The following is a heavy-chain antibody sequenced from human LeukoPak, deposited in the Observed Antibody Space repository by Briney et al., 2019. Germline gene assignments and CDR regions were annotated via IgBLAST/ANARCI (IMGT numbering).Heavy chain of an antibody. V-gene: IGHV3-74*01. J-gene: IGHJ4*02. CDR1: GFTFSNYW. CDR2: ISSDGSST. D-gene: IGHD6-19*01. CDR3: ARIVVADSKAGDY. Sequence: GGSLRLSCAASGFTFSNYWMYWVRQAPGKGLVWVSRISSDGSSTSYADSVKGRFTISRGNAKNTLYLQMNSLRAEDTAVYYCARIVVADSKAGDYWGQGTLVTVSS.